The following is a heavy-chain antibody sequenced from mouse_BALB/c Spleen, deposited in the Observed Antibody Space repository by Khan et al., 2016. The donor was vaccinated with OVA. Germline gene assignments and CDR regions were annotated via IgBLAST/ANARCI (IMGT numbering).Heavy chain of an antibody. CDR3: ARNFLYYYGSSPFAY. CDR1: GYTFTDYS. Sequence: QIQLVQSGPELKKPGETVKISCKASGYTFTDYSMHWVKQAPGKGLKWMGWINTETGEPTYADDFKGRFAXSLETSASTAYLQINNLKNEDTATYFCARNFLYYYGSSPFAYWGQGTLVTVSA. V-gene: IGHV9-2-1*01. CDR2: INTETGEP. J-gene: IGHJ3*01. D-gene: IGHD1-1*01.